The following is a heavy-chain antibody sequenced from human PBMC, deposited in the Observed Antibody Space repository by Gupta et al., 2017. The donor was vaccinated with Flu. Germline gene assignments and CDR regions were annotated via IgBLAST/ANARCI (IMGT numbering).Heavy chain of an antibody. Sequence: QLQLQESGPGLVNPSQTLSLTCTVSGGSISSDNYYWNWIRQHPGKGLEWIGYIYYSGTTYYNPSLQSRLTLSIDTSNNQFSLKLSSVTAADTAVYFCARDNGYGQVDFWGQGTLVTVSS. J-gene: IGHJ4*02. D-gene: IGHD5-12*01. V-gene: IGHV4-31*03. CDR1: GGSISSDNYY. CDR3: ARDNGYGQVDF. CDR2: IYYSGTT.